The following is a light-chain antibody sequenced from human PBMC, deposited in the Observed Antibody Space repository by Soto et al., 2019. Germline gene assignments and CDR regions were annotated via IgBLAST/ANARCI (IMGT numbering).Light chain of an antibody. J-gene: IGLJ3*02. CDR3: CSYAGSSTWV. CDR1: SNDVGGYNY. CDR2: DVN. Sequence: QSALTQPRSVSGSPGQSVTISCTGTSNDVGGYNYVSWYQQHPGKAPKLLISDVNKRPSGVPDRFSGSKSGNTASLIISGLQAEDEADYYCCSYAGSSTWVFGXGTKLTVL. V-gene: IGLV2-11*01.